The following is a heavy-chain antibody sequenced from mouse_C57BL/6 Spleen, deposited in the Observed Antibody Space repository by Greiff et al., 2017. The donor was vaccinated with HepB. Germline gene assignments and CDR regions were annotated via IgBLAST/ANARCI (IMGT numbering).Heavy chain of an antibody. CDR3: ARSEDYFDY. V-gene: IGHV1-54*01. CDR1: GYAFTNYL. J-gene: IGHJ2*01. Sequence: QVQLQQQSGAELVRPGTSVKVSCKASGYAFTNYLIEWVKQRPGQGLEWIGVINPGSGGTNYNEKFKGKATLTADKSSSTAYMQLSSLTSEDSAVYFCARSEDYFDYWGQGTTLTVSS. CDR2: INPGSGGT.